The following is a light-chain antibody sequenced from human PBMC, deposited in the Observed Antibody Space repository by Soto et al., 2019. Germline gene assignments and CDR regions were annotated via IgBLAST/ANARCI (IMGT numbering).Light chain of an antibody. J-gene: IGKJ4*01. CDR3: QQRGNWPSLT. CDR2: DAS. V-gene: IGKV3-11*01. CDR1: QSISSQ. Sequence: EIVLTQSPATLSLSPGERATLSCRASQSISSQLAWYQQKPGQAPRLLIYDASNRATGNPARFRGSGSGTDFTLTIAGLEPEDFAVYYCQQRGNWPSLTFGGGTKVEIK.